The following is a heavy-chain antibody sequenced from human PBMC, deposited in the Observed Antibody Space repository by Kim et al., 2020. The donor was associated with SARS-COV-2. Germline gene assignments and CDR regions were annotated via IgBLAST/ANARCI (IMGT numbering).Heavy chain of an antibody. J-gene: IGHJ6*02. CDR2: ISYDGSNK. Sequence: GGSLRLSCAASGFTFSSYGMHWVRQAPGKGLEWVAVISYDGSNKYYADSVKGRFTISRDNSKNTLYLQMNSLRAEDTAVYYCARDFGMSIVVVVVAATPSYGMDVWGQGTTVTVSS. CDR3: ARDFGMSIVVVVVAATPSYGMDV. V-gene: IGHV3-33*05. CDR1: GFTFSSYG. D-gene: IGHD2-15*01.